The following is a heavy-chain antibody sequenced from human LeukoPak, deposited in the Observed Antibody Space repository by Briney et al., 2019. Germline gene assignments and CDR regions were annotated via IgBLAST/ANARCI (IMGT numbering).Heavy chain of an antibody. D-gene: IGHD6-19*01. CDR3: ASLLVAGVASVDY. V-gene: IGHV1-69*01. CDR1: GGTFSSYA. CDR2: IIPIFGTA. Sequence: SVKVSCKASGGTFSSYAISWVRQAPGQGLEWMGGIIPIFGTANYAQKFQGRVTITADESTSTAYMELSSLRSEDTAVYYCASLLVAGVASVDYWGQGTLVTVSS. J-gene: IGHJ4*02.